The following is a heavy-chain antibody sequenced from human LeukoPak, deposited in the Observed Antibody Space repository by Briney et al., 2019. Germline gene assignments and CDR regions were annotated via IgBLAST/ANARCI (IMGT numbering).Heavy chain of an antibody. CDR3: ARGMHYYDSSGYYLGY. CDR1: GFTVSSNY. Sequence: GGSLRLSCAASGFTVSSNYMSWVRQAPGKGLEWVPVIYSGGSTYYSDSVKGRFTISRDNSKNTLYLQMNSLRAEDTAVYYCARGMHYYDSSGYYLGYWGQGTLVTVSS. J-gene: IGHJ4*02. V-gene: IGHV3-66*01. D-gene: IGHD3-22*01. CDR2: IYSGGST.